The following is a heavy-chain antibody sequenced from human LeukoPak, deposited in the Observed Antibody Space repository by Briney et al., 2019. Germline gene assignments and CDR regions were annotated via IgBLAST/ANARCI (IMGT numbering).Heavy chain of an antibody. Sequence: QPGRSLRLSCAASGFGFSSYGMHWVRQAPGKGLEWVAVISYDGSKIYYSDSVKGRFTISRDNSRNTVYLQMNSLRAEDTAVYYCAKDSFVRDILRFFDWSFDDWGQGTLVTVSS. V-gene: IGHV3-30*18. CDR2: ISYDGSKI. CDR3: AKDSFVRDILRFFDWSFDD. CDR1: GFGFSSYG. J-gene: IGHJ4*02. D-gene: IGHD3-9*01.